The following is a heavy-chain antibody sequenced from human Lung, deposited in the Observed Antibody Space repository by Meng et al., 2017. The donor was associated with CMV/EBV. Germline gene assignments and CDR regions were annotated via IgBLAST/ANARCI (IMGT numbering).Heavy chain of an antibody. CDR3: SRGAVYYFDY. CDR2: ISAYNGNT. V-gene: IGHV1-18*01. Sequence: SCEASAYTLPSSGISWVRQAPGQGLEWMGWISAYNGNTNYAQKLQCRVTMTTDTSTSTAYMELRSLRSDDTAVYYCSRGAVYYFDYWGQGTLVTVSS. CDR1: AYTLPSSG. J-gene: IGHJ4*02. D-gene: IGHD6-19*01.